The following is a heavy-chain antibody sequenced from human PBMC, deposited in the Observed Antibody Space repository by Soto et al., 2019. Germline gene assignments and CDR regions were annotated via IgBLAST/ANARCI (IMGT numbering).Heavy chain of an antibody. CDR2: ISGSGGST. D-gene: IGHD3-16*01. CDR1: GFTFSSYA. V-gene: IGHV3-23*01. Sequence: EVQLLESGGGLVQPGGSLRLSCAASGFTFSSYAMSWVRQAPGKGLEWGSAISGSGGSTYYADSVKGRFTISRDNSMTSLYLQMNSLRAEDTAVYYCAKGSAFGGVMFWAWGQGTLVTVSS. J-gene: IGHJ5*02. CDR3: AKGSAFGGVMFWA.